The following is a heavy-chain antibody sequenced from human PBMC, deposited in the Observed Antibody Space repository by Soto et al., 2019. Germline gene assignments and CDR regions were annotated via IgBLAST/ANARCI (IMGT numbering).Heavy chain of an antibody. CDR2: IYYSGST. Sequence: SETLSLTCTVSGGSISSYYWSWIRQPPGKGLEWIGYIYYSGSTNYNPSLKSRVTISVDTSKNQFSLKLSSVTAADTAVYYCARLDYYYYYMDVWGKGTTVTVSS. J-gene: IGHJ6*03. CDR1: GGSISSYY. V-gene: IGHV4-59*08. CDR3: ARLDYYYYYMDV.